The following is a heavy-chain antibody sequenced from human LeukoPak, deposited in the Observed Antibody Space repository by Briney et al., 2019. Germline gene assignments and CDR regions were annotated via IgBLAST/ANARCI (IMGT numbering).Heavy chain of an antibody. CDR1: GLTFSNYA. V-gene: IGHV3-23*01. CDR2: ITSGSTP. CDR3: AKDYSDSRVGDVFLEY. Sequence: PGGSLRLSCAASGLTFSNYAMSWFRQAPGKGLEWVSGITSGSTPHYADSVKGRFTISRDNSKNTFHLQMNSLRAEDTAVYYCAKDYSDSRVGDVFLEYWGQGTLVTVSS. J-gene: IGHJ4*02. D-gene: IGHD1-26*01.